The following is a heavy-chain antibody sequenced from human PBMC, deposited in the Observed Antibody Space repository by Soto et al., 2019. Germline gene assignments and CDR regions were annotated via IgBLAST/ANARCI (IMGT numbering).Heavy chain of an antibody. Sequence: QVQLVESGGGVVQPGRSLRLSCAASGFTFSSYAMHWVRQAPGKGLEWVAVISYDGSNKYYADSVKGRFTISRDNSKNTLYLQMNSLRAEDTAVYYCARDRVATTGGFDYWGQGTLVTVSS. CDR1: GFTFSSYA. J-gene: IGHJ4*02. V-gene: IGHV3-30-3*01. D-gene: IGHD5-12*01. CDR3: ARDRVATTGGFDY. CDR2: ISYDGSNK.